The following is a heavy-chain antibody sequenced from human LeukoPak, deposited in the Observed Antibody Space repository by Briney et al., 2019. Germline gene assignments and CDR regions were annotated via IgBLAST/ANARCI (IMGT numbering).Heavy chain of an antibody. V-gene: IGHV3-48*03. CDR3: ARGYYYDSSGYASGAFDI. CDR1: GFTFSSYE. D-gene: IGHD3-22*01. Sequence: GGSLRLSCAASGFTFSSYEMNWVRQAPRKGLEWVSYISCSGSTIYYADSVKGRFTISRDNAKNSLYLQMNSLRAEDTAVYYCARGYYYDSSGYASGAFDIWGQGTMVTVSS. CDR2: ISCSGSTI. J-gene: IGHJ3*02.